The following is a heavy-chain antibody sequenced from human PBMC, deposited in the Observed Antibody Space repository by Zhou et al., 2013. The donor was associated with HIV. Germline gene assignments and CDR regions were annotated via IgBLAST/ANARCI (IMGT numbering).Heavy chain of an antibody. Sequence: QVQLVQSGAEVERPGASVKVSCKASGYTFSNYYIHWVRQAPGRGPEWMAVINPTGGTTTYAQNLQGRITVTRDTSTNTVYMQLNSLKYEDTAVYYCARDLGRANWGILEYWGQGALVTVSS. CDR3: ARDLGRANWGILEY. CDR1: GYTFSNYY. V-gene: IGHV1-46*04. D-gene: IGHD7-27*01. CDR2: INPTGGTT. J-gene: IGHJ4*02.